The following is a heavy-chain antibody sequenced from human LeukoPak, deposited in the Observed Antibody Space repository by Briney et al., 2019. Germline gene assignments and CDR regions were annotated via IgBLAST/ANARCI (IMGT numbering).Heavy chain of an antibody. CDR2: IYSGGST. CDR1: GFTVSSNY. D-gene: IGHD2-15*01. J-gene: IGHJ3*02. V-gene: IGHV3-53*01. CDR3: ARDLISGGMRAFDI. Sequence: RTGGSLRLSCAASGFTVSSNYMSWVRQAPGKGLEWVPVIYSGGSTYYADSVKGRFTISRDNSKNTLYLQMNSLRAEDTAVYYCARDLISGGMRAFDIWGQGTMVTVSS.